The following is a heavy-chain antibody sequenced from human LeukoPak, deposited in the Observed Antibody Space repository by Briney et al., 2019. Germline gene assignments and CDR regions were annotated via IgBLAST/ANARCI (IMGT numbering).Heavy chain of an antibody. D-gene: IGHD3-9*01. CDR2: ISGSGGST. Sequence: GASLRLSCAASGVTFSSYAMSWVRQAPGKGLEWVSAISGSGGSTYYADTVNVSFTISRQNSKNTLYVEMHTLSAEDTAVYYCEKWGVYDILTGYYVSAFCGQGTLVTVSS. CDR3: EKWGVYDILTGYYVSAF. J-gene: IGHJ4*02. CDR1: GVTFSSYA. V-gene: IGHV3-23*01.